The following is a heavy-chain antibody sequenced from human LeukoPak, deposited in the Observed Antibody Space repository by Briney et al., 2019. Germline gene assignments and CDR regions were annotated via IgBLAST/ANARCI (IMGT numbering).Heavy chain of an antibody. V-gene: IGHV3-7*01. CDR1: RFTFSSYW. Sequence: GGSLRLSCAASRFTFSSYWMSWVRQAPGKGLEGVANIKQDGSDKYYVDSVKGRFTISRDNAKNSLYLQMNSLRDEDTAVYYCAREASDYYDSSGGFDYWGQGTLVTVSS. J-gene: IGHJ4*02. CDR2: IKQDGSDK. D-gene: IGHD3-22*01. CDR3: AREASDYYDSSGGFDY.